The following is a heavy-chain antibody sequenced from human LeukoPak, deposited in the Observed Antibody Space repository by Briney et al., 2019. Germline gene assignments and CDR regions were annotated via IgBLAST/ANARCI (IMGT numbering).Heavy chain of an antibody. CDR2: IYTSGST. CDR1: GGSITSYH. CDR3: ARDGLYSYGYSYFDY. D-gene: IGHD5-18*01. Sequence: PSETLSLTCTVSGGSITSYHWSWVRQPAGKGLEWVGRIYTSGSTNYIPSLKSPLTMSVDTSKNQFSLKLSSVTAADTAVYYCARDGLYSYGYSYFDYWGQGTLVTVSS. J-gene: IGHJ4*02. V-gene: IGHV4-4*07.